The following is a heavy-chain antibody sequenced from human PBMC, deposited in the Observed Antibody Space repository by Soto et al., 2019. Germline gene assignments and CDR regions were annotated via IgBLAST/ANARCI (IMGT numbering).Heavy chain of an antibody. V-gene: IGHV7-4-1*01. J-gene: IGHJ5*02. CDR1: GYTFTSYA. CDR3: ASETGVAVAGYNGFDP. CDR2: INTNTGNP. D-gene: IGHD6-19*01. Sequence: ASVKVSCKASGYTFTSYAMNWVRQAPGQGLEWMGWINTNTGNPTYAQGFTGRFVFSLDTSVSTAYLQICSLKAEDTAVYYCASETGVAVAGYNGFDPWGQGTLITGSS.